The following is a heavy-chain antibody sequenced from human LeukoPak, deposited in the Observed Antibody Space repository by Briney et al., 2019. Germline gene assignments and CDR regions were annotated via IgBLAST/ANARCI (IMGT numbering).Heavy chain of an antibody. Sequence: GGSLRLSCAASEFTVSSNYMNWVRQAPGKGLEWVSVIYSGGSTYYADSVKGRFTISRDNSKNTLYLQMNSLRAEDTALYYCAKDYCGGDCYSGWYFDLWGRGTLVTVSS. D-gene: IGHD2-21*02. CDR2: IYSGGST. CDR1: EFTVSSNY. V-gene: IGHV3-53*05. J-gene: IGHJ2*01. CDR3: AKDYCGGDCYSGWYFDL.